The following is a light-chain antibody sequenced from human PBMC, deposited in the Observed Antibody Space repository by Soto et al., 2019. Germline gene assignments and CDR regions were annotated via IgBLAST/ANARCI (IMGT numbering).Light chain of an antibody. CDR2: DAS. V-gene: IGKV3-11*01. CDR3: QQRSHWPPYT. J-gene: IGKJ2*01. Sequence: EIVLTQSPAPLSSSPGERATLSCRASQSVSSYLAWYHQKPGQAPRLLIYDASNRATGIPARFSGSGSGTAFTPTISSREHEDFAVYYCQQRSHWPPYTFGQGTKLEIK. CDR1: QSVSSY.